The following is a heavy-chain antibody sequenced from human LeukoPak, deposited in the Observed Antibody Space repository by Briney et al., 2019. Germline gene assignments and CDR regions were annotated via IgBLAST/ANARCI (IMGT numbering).Heavy chain of an antibody. J-gene: IGHJ3*02. V-gene: IGHV3-74*01. CDR1: GFTFSIYW. CDR3: ARDSSYSTAI. CDR2: INSDGSYT. Sequence: GGSLRLPCAASGFTFSIYWMHWVRQAPGKGLVWVSHINSDGSYTTYADSVKSRFTISRDNAKNTLYLQMNSLRAEDTAVYYCARDSSYSTAIWGQGTMVTVSS. D-gene: IGHD3-22*01.